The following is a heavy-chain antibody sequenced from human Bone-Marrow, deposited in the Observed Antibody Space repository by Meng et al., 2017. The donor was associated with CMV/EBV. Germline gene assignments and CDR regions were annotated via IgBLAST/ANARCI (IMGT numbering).Heavy chain of an antibody. CDR2: ISSSSYI. V-gene: IGHV3-21*01. J-gene: IGHJ6*02. D-gene: IGHD3-3*01. CDR3: ARDPQPYYDFWSGYSYYYYGMDV. Sequence: GGSLRLSCAASGFTFSSYAMSWVRQAPGKGLEWVSSISSSSYIYYADSVKGRFTISRDNAKNSLYLQMNSLRAEDTAVYYCARDPQPYYDFWSGYSYYYYGMDVWGQGTTVTVSS. CDR1: GFTFSSYA.